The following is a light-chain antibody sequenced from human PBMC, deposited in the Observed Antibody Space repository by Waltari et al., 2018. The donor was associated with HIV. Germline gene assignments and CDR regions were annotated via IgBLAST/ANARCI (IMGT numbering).Light chain of an antibody. Sequence: DIQMTQSPSSLSASLGDRVVITCRASQTISVYLNWYQQKSGRAPKLLIYAAYSLQDGVPSRFSGSGSGTDFTLTINSLQVEDFATYYCQQSYSGLTFGPGTNVDV. CDR2: AAY. CDR1: QTISVY. V-gene: IGKV1-39*01. J-gene: IGKJ3*01. CDR3: QQSYSGLT.